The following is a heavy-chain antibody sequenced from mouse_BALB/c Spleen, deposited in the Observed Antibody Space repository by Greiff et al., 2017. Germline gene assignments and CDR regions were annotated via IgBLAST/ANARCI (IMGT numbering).Heavy chain of an antibody. D-gene: IGHD1-2*01. CDR3: ARGVIHYYGYDYFDY. CDR2: ISSGGST. Sequence: EVNVVESGGGLVKPGGSLKLSCAASGFTFSSYAMSWVRQTPEKRLEWVASISSGGSTYYPDSVKGRFTISRDNARNILYLQMSSLRSEDTAMYYCARGVIHYYGYDYFDYWGQGTTLTVSS. J-gene: IGHJ2*01. V-gene: IGHV5-6-5*01. CDR1: GFTFSSYA.